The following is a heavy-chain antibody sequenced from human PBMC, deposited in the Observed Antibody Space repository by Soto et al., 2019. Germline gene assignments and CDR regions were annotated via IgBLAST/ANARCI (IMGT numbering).Heavy chain of an antibody. CDR1: GGTFSSYA. D-gene: IGHD5-18*01. CDR3: ARVSSSYSYGLDWFDP. Sequence: SVKVSCKASGGTFSSYAISWVRQAPGQGLEWMGGIIPIFGTANYAQKFQGRVTITADESTSTAYMELSSLRSEDTAVYYCARVSSSYSYGLDWFDPWGQGTLVTVSS. V-gene: IGHV1-69*13. CDR2: IIPIFGTA. J-gene: IGHJ5*02.